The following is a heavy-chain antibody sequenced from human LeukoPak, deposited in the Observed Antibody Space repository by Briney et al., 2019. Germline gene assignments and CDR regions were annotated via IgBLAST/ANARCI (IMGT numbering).Heavy chain of an antibody. CDR2: ISSSGSTI. D-gene: IGHD3-22*01. CDR3: ARGDYYDSSGYYYVF. CDR1: GFTFSNYG. Sequence: GGSLRLSCAASGFTFSNYGMHWVRQAPGKWLEWVSYISSSGSTIYYADSVKGRFTISRDNAKNSLYLQMNSLRAEDTAVYYCARGDYYDSSGYYYVFWSQGTLVTVSS. J-gene: IGHJ4*02. V-gene: IGHV3-48*03.